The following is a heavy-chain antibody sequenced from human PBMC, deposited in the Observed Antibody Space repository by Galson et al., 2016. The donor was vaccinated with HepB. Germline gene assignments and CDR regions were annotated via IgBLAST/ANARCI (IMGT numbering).Heavy chain of an antibody. Sequence: SLRLSCAASGFTFSSYWMVWVRQAPGKGLHWVAYITSNSDTIYYADSVKGRFTISRDNAKNSLYLQMNSLRAEDTAVYYCARGSSGWHLFITGGDYYYGMDVWGQGTTVTVSS. CDR1: GFTFSSYW. D-gene: IGHD6-19*01. V-gene: IGHV3-48*01. J-gene: IGHJ6*02. CDR2: ITSNSDTI. CDR3: ARGSSGWHLFITGGDYYYGMDV.